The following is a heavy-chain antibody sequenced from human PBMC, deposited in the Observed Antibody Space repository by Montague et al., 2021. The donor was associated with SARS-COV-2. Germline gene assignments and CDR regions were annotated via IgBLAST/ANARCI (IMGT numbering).Heavy chain of an antibody. Sequence: SETLSLTCTVSGGSISSTDHVWGWIRQPPGMGLEWIGSTYYTGSTFYTLSLKSRVTISADTSKNEFPLKLISVTATDTAMYYCARNEEGYGYFDRWGRGTLVTVSA. CDR2: TYYTGST. D-gene: IGHD1-1*01. J-gene: IGHJ2*01. CDR1: GGSISSTDHV. V-gene: IGHV4-39*01. CDR3: ARNEEGYGYFDR.